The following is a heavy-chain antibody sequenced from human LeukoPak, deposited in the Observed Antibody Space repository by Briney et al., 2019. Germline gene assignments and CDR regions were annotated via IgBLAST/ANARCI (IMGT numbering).Heavy chain of an antibody. Sequence: PSQTLSLTCAVSGGSISSGGYSWSWIRQPPGKGLEWIGYIYRSGTTYYNPSLKSRVTISVDRSKNQFSLKLNSVTAADTAVYYCARESSSWSNWFDPWGQGTLVTVSS. CDR2: IYRSGTT. CDR1: GGSISSGGYS. D-gene: IGHD6-13*01. J-gene: IGHJ5*02. V-gene: IGHV4-30-2*01. CDR3: ARESSSWSNWFDP.